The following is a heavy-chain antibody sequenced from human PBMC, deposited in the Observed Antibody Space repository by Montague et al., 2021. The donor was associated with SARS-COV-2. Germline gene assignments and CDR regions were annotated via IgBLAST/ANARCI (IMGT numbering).Heavy chain of an antibody. CDR1: GGSVSSGSYY. V-gene: IGHV4-61*01. Sequence: SETLSLTCIVSGGSVSSGSYYWSWIRQPPGRGLEWIGYIYYSGSTNYNPSLKSSVTISVDTSKNQFSLKMSSVTAADTAVYYCARDPWRITIFGVVTRYGIDVWGQGTTVTVSS. D-gene: IGHD3-3*01. CDR3: ARDPWRITIFGVVTRYGIDV. CDR2: IYYSGST. J-gene: IGHJ6*02.